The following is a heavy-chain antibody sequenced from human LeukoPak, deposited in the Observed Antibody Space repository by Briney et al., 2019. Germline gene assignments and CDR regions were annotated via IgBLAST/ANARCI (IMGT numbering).Heavy chain of an antibody. CDR2: IYTSGST. CDR1: GGSISSYY. J-gene: IGHJ4*02. Sequence: SSETLSLTRTVSGGSISSYYWSWIRQPAGKGLEWIGRIYTSGSTNYNPSLKSRVTMSVDTSKNQFSLKLSSVTAADTAVYYCARMGLPNYGDYEAHFDYWGQGTLVTVSS. D-gene: IGHD4-17*01. CDR3: ARMGLPNYGDYEAHFDY. V-gene: IGHV4-4*07.